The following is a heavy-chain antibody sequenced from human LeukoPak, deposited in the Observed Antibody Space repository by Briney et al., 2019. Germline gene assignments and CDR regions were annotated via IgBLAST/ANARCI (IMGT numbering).Heavy chain of an antibody. V-gene: IGHV4-59*01. Sequence: SETLSLTCAVSGGSISSYYWTWIRQPPGKALEWLGYTFFSGTTHYNPSLKSRVTISLDTSKNQFSLKLTSVTAADTALYYCARNYGGYMGXWGQGXLVTV. CDR3: ARNYGGYMGX. CDR1: GGSISSYY. D-gene: IGHD5-12*01. J-gene: IGHJ1*01. CDR2: TFFSGTT.